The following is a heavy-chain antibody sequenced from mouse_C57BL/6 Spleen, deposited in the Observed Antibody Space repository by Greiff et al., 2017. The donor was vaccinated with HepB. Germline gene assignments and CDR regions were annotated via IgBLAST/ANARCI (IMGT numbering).Heavy chain of an antibody. CDR1: GFTFSDYG. CDR2: ISSGSSTI. J-gene: IGHJ1*03. CDR3: AKDDGYYVGYFDV. V-gene: IGHV5-17*01. D-gene: IGHD2-3*01. Sequence: DVKLVESGGGLVKPGGSLKLSCAASGFTFSDYGMHWVRQAPEKGLEWVAYISSGSSTIYYADTVKGRFTISRDNAKNTLFLQMTSLRSEDTAMYYCAKDDGYYVGYFDVWGTGTTVTVSS.